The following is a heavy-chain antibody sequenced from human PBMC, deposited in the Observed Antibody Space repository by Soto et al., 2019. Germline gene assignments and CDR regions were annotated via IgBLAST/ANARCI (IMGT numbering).Heavy chain of an antibody. CDR3: AKDETGLDGTTGNFDY. D-gene: IGHD1-7*01. CDR1: GFTFSSYG. J-gene: IGHJ4*02. Sequence: GGSLRLSCAASGFTFSSYGMHWVRQAPGKGLEWVAVISYDGSNKYYADSVKGRFTISRDNSKNTLYLQMNSLRAEDTAVYYCAKDETGLDGTTGNFDYWGQGTLVTVSS. CDR2: ISYDGSNK. V-gene: IGHV3-30*18.